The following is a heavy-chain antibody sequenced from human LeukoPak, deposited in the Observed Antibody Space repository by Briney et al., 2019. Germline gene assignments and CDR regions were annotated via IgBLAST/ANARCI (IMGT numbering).Heavy chain of an antibody. D-gene: IGHD6-25*01. CDR2: ISPSNGAT. V-gene: IGHV1-2*02. Sequence: ASVKVSCKASGSMFAGHYRHWMRQAPGQGLEWMGWISPSNGATKYAQNFQGRVTMTRDTSISTAYMELSDLRSDDTAVYYCAVSVQAAAIPAFDNWGQGTLVTVSS. CDR1: GSMFAGHY. CDR3: AVSVQAAAIPAFDN. J-gene: IGHJ4*02.